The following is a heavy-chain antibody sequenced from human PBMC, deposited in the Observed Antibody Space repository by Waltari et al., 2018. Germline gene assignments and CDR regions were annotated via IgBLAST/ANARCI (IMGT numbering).Heavy chain of an antibody. Sequence: VQLVQSGAEVKKPGASVKVSCKASGYTFTDYYMHWVQQAPGKGLEWMGLVDPEDGETIYAEKFQGRVTITADTSTDTAYMELSSLRSEDTAVYYCATSFSYYDSSGYPAPFDYWGQGTLVTVSS. D-gene: IGHD3-22*01. CDR3: ATSFSYYDSSGYPAPFDY. J-gene: IGHJ4*02. CDR2: VDPEDGET. V-gene: IGHV1-69-2*01. CDR1: GYTFTDYY.